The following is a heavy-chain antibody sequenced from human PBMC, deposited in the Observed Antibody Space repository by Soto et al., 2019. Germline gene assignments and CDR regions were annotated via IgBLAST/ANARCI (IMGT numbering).Heavy chain of an antibody. J-gene: IGHJ4*02. CDR3: ARDGYDSSGYLTY. CDR1: GYSISSGYY. CDR2: IYHSGST. Sequence: PSETLSLTCAVPGYSISSGYYWGWIRQPPGKGLEWIGSIYHSGSTYYNPSLKSRVAISVDTSKNQFSLKLSSVTAADTAVYYCARDGYDSSGYLTYWGQGTLVTVSS. V-gene: IGHV4-38-2*02. D-gene: IGHD3-22*01.